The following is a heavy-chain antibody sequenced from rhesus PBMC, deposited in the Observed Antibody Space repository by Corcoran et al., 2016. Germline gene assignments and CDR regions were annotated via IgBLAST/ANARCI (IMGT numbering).Heavy chain of an antibody. V-gene: IGHV4-65*01. Sequence: QVQLQESGPGLVKPSETLSLTCAVSGGSISSSNWWSWIRRPPGKGLEWIGYISGSSGSTYYNPSLKSRVTISTDTSKNQFSLKLSSVTAADTAVYYCARRRVGATFDYWGQGVLVTVSS. CDR1: GGSISSSNW. CDR3: ARRRVGATFDY. D-gene: IGHD1-44*02. J-gene: IGHJ4*01. CDR2: ISGSSGST.